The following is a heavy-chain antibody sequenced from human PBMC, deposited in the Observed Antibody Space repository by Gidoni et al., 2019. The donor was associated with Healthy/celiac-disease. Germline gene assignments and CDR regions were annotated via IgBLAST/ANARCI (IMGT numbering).Heavy chain of an antibody. CDR3: ARGSGWFGVDY. CDR2: INSDGSST. CDR1: GFTFSRYW. Sequence: EVQLVESGGGFVQPGGALRLSCAASGFTFSRYWMHWVRQAPGKGLVWVSRINSDGSSTSYADSVKGRFTISRDNAKNTLYLQMNSLRAEDTAVYYCARGSGWFGVDYWGQGTLVTVSS. V-gene: IGHV3-74*01. D-gene: IGHD6-19*01. J-gene: IGHJ4*02.